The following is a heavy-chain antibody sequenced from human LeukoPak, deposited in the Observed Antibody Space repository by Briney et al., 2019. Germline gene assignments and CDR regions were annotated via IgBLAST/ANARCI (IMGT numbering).Heavy chain of an antibody. CDR3: ARWGGYNWNYGLY. V-gene: IGHV3-21*01. J-gene: IGHJ4*02. Sequence: GGSLRLSCAASGFTFSSYSMNWVRQAPGKGLEWVSSISSSSSYIYYADSVKGRFTISRDNAKNSLYLQMNSLRAEDTAVYYCARWGGYNWNYGLYWGQGTLVTVSS. CDR1: GFTFSSYS. CDR2: ISSSSSYI. D-gene: IGHD1-7*01.